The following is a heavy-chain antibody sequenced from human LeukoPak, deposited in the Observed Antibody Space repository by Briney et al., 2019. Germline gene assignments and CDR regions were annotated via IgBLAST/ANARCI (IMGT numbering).Heavy chain of an antibody. CDR3: ARTSFFEAGMDV. CDR1: GCTFTSYY. V-gene: IGHV1-46*01. D-gene: IGHD2-15*01. CDR2: INPSGGST. Sequence: ASVKVSCKASGCTFTSYYMHWVRQAPGQGLEWMGIINPSGGSTSYAQKFQGRVTMTRDTSTSTVYMELSSLRSEDTAVYYCARTSFFEAGMDVWGQGTTVTVSS. J-gene: IGHJ6*02.